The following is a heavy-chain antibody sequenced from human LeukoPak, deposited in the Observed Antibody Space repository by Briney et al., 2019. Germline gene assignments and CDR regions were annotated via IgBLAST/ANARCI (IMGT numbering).Heavy chain of an antibody. CDR2: ISYDGSNK. D-gene: IGHD3-22*01. CDR3: AKGWRYYDSSGYYPLVDY. Sequence: SFKASGGTFSSYAISWVRQAPGKGLEWVAVISYDGSNKYYADSVKGRFTISRDNSKNTLYLQMNSLRAEDTAVYYCAKGWRYYDSSGYYPLVDYWGQGTLVTVSS. J-gene: IGHJ4*02. V-gene: IGHV3-30*04. CDR1: GGTFSSYA.